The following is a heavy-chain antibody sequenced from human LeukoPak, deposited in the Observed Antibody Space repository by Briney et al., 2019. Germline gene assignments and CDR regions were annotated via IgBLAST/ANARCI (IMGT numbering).Heavy chain of an antibody. J-gene: IGHJ1*01. CDR3: ATEADYGAYRSGLH. D-gene: IGHD4-17*01. Sequence: HPGGSLRLSCAASGFTFSSYAMSWVRQAPGKGLEWVSVIYSGGSTYYADSVKGRFTISRDNSKNTLYLQMNSLRAEDTGVYYCATEADYGAYRSGLHWGQGTLVTVSS. CDR2: IYSGGST. V-gene: IGHV3-66*01. CDR1: GFTFSSYA.